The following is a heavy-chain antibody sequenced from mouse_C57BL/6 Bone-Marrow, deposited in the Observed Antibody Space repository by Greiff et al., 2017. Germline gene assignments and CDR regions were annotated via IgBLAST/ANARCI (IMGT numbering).Heavy chain of an antibody. V-gene: IGHV1-76*01. D-gene: IGHD2-3*01. CDR2: IYPGSGNT. CDR1: GYTFTDYY. CDR3: ARYDGYSGDYAMDY. J-gene: IGHJ4*01. Sequence: QVQLQQSGAELVRPGASVKLSCKASGYTFTDYYINWVKQRPGQGLEWIARIYPGSGNTYYNEKFKGKATLTAEKSSSTAYMQLSSLTSEDSAVYFCARYDGYSGDYAMDYWGQGTSVTVSS.